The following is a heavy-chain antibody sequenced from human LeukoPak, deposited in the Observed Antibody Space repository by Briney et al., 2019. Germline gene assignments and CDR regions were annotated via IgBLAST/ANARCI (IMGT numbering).Heavy chain of an antibody. CDR2: ISYDGSNK. CDR1: GFTFSGYP. Sequence: GKSLRLSCAASGFTFSGYPIHWVRQAPGKGLEWVAVISYDGSNKYYADSVKGRFTISRDNSKNTLYLQMNSLRAEDTAVYYCARSTGGIDYWGQGTLVTVSS. J-gene: IGHJ4*02. CDR3: ARSTGGIDY. D-gene: IGHD4-17*01. V-gene: IGHV3-30-3*01.